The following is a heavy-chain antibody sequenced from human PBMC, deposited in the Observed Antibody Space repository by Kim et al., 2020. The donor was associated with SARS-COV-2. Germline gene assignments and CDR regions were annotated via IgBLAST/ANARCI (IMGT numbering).Heavy chain of an antibody. CDR1: GFTLSTYA. D-gene: IGHD1-20*01. CDR3: AKSRLYNWNAPEALDI. Sequence: GGSLRLSCAVSGFTLSTYAMSWVRQAPGKGLEWVSAVSVTAGGTYYADSVKGRFAVSRDNSKNTLYLQMNSLRAEATAVYYCAKSRLYNWNAPEALDIWGQGTMVTVSS. CDR2: VSVTAGGT. V-gene: IGHV3-23*01. J-gene: IGHJ3*02.